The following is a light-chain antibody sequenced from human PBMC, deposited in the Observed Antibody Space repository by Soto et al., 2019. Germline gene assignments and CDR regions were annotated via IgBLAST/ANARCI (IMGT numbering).Light chain of an antibody. V-gene: IGKV3-20*01. CDR2: GAS. CDR3: QQYGSSGT. J-gene: IGKJ1*01. CDR1: QTVTRNY. Sequence: IGFTQSPITLSLSPGERATLPCRASQTVTRNYLAWHQQKPGQTPRLLVYGASSRATGIPDRFSGSGSGTDFTLTISRLEPEDFAVYYCQQYGSSGTFGQGTKVDIK.